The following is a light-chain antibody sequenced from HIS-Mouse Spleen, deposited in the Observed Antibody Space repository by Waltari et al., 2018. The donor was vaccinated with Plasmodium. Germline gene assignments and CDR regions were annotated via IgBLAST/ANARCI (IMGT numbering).Light chain of an antibody. CDR2: DVS. CDR3: CSYAGSDTLV. V-gene: IGLV2-11*01. Sequence: QSALTQPRSVSGSPGQSVPIPCTGTSSDVGGYNSVSWYQQHPGKAPKLMIYDVSKRPSGVPDRFSGSKSGNTASLTISGLQAEDEADYYCCSYAGSDTLVFGGGTKLTVL. J-gene: IGLJ2*01. CDR1: SSDVGGYNS.